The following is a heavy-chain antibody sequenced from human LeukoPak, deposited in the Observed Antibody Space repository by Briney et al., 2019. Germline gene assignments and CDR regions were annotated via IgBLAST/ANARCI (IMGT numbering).Heavy chain of an antibody. CDR2: ISYDGSNK. D-gene: IGHD3-10*01. J-gene: IGHJ5*02. CDR1: GFTFSSYG. Sequence: GGSLRLSCAASGFTFSSYGMHWVRQAPGKGLEWVAVISYDGSNKYYADSVKGRFTISRDNAKNSLYLQMNSLRAEDTAVYYCARTPQAGVLGLSWFDPWGQGTLVTVSS. V-gene: IGHV3-30*03. CDR3: ARTPQAGVLGLSWFDP.